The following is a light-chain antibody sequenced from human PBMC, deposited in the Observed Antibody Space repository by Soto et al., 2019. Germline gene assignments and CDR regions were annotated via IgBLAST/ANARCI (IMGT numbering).Light chain of an antibody. CDR2: DVS. CDR3: SSYTSSSTQV. V-gene: IGLV2-14*01. CDR1: SSDVGFYDF. Sequence: QSVLTQPASVSGSPGHSITVSCTGTSSDVGFYDFVSWYQQHPGKAPKLMIYDVSNRPSGVSNRFSGSKSGNTASLTISGLQAEDEADYYCSSYTSSSTQVFGTGTKVTVL. J-gene: IGLJ1*01.